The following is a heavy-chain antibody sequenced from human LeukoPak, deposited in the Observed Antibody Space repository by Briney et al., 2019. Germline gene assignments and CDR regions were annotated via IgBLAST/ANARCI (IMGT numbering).Heavy chain of an antibody. Sequence: ASVKVSCKASGYTFTSYNISWVRQAPGQGLEWMGWISPYNGNTNYAQKLQGRVTMTTDTSTSTAYMDLRSLRSDDTAVYYCARKLYDSSRYGQTYYFDYWGQGTLVAVSS. J-gene: IGHJ4*02. CDR2: ISPYNGNT. V-gene: IGHV1-18*01. D-gene: IGHD3-22*01. CDR1: GYTFTSYN. CDR3: ARKLYDSSRYGQTYYFDY.